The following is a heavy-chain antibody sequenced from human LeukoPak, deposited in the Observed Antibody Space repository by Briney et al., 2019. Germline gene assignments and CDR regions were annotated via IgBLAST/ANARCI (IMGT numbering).Heavy chain of an antibody. D-gene: IGHD1-1*01. Sequence: SVKVSCKASGGTFSSYAISWVRQAPGQGLEWMGGIIPILHIANYAQKFQGRVTITADKSTSTAYMELSSLRSADTAVYYCARRQGTTLNFDYWGQGTLVTVSS. CDR3: ARRQGTTLNFDY. J-gene: IGHJ4*02. CDR1: GGTFSSYA. CDR2: IIPILHIA. V-gene: IGHV1-69*04.